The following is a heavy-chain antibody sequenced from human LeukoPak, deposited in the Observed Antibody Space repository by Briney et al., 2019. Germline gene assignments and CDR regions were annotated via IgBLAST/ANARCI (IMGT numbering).Heavy chain of an antibody. CDR3: ARDPQGYCSGGSCGWFDP. Sequence: ASVKVSCKASGYTFTSYGISWVRQAPGQGLEWMGWISAYNGNTNYAQKLQGRVTMTTDTSTSTAYMELRSLRSDDTAVYYCARDPQGYCSGGSCGWFDPWGQEPWSPSPQ. V-gene: IGHV1-18*01. D-gene: IGHD2-15*01. CDR1: GYTFTSYG. CDR2: ISAYNGNT. J-gene: IGHJ5*02.